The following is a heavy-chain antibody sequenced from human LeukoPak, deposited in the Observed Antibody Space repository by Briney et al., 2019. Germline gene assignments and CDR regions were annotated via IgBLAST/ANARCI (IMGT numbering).Heavy chain of an antibody. Sequence: PGASVKVSCKASGYTFTSYDINWVRQATGQGLEWLGWMNPNSGNTGYAQKFQGRVTMTRNTSISTAYMELSSLRSEDTAVYYCARHPYYYGSGKYYMDVWGKGTTATVSS. CDR3: ARHPYYYGSGKYYMDV. CDR1: GYTFTSYD. J-gene: IGHJ6*03. D-gene: IGHD3-10*01. V-gene: IGHV1-8*01. CDR2: MNPNSGNT.